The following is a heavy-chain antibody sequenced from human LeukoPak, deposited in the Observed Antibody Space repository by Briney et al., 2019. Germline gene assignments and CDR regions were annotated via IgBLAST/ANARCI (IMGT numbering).Heavy chain of an antibody. Sequence: SETLSLTCTVSGGSISSYYWSWIRQPPGKGLEWIGYIYYSGSTNYNPSLKSRVTISVDTSKNQFSLMLSSVTAADTAVYYCARGRYFDWLFDYWGQGTLVTVSS. CDR2: IYYSGST. D-gene: IGHD3-9*01. J-gene: IGHJ4*02. V-gene: IGHV4-59*01. CDR3: ARGRYFDWLFDY. CDR1: GGSISSYY.